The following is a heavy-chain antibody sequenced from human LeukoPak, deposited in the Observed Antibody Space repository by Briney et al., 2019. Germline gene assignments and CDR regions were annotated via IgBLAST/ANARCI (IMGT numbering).Heavy chain of an antibody. CDR1: GFSLSTSGMF. CDR2: IDWDDDK. Sequence: SGPTLVNPTQTLTLTCTFSGFSLSTSGMFVSWIRQPPGKALEWLARIDWDDDKYYSTSLKTRLTISKDTSKNQVVLTMTNMDPVDTATYYCAWIRAPKYSNSPPDYYYYMDVWGKGTTVTVSS. CDR3: AWIRAPKYSNSPPDYYYYMDV. D-gene: IGHD6-6*01. V-gene: IGHV2-70*11. J-gene: IGHJ6*03.